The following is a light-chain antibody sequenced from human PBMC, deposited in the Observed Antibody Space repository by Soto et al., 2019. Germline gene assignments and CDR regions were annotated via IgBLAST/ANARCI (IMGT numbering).Light chain of an antibody. V-gene: IGKV4-1*01. Sequence: DIVMTQSPDSLAVSLGERATINCKSSQSVLYSSNNKNYLAWYQQKPGQPPKLLIYWASTRESGVPDRFSGSGSGTDFTLTNSSLKAEDVAVYYCQQYYSTPRTFGQGTKVEIK. J-gene: IGKJ1*01. CDR3: QQYYSTPRT. CDR1: QSVLYSSNNKNY. CDR2: WAS.